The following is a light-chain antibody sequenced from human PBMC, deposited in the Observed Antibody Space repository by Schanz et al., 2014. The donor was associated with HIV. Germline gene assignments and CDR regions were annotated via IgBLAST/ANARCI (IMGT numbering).Light chain of an antibody. CDR3: GAWDSSLSVLL. CDR1: SSNIDNNY. Sequence: QSVLTQPPSVSAAPGQKVTISCSGSSSNIDNNYVSWFQQHPGAAPKLVIYDNDKRPSGIPDRFSGSKSGTSATLAITGLQTGDEADYYCGAWDSSLSVLLFGGGTKLTVL. J-gene: IGLJ2*01. V-gene: IGLV1-51*01. CDR2: DND.